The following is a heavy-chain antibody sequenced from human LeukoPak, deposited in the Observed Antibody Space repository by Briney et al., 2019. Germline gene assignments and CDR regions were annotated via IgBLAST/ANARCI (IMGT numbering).Heavy chain of an antibody. CDR2: MNPNSGNT. V-gene: IGHV1-8*01. CDR1: GYTFTSYD. J-gene: IGHJ4*02. Sequence: ASVKVSCKASGYTFTSYDINWVRQATGQGLEWMGWMNPNSGNTGYAQKFQGRVTMTTDTSTSTAYMELRSLRSDDTAVYYCARGYGSGSYLDYWGQGTLVTVSS. CDR3: ARGYGSGSYLDY. D-gene: IGHD3-10*01.